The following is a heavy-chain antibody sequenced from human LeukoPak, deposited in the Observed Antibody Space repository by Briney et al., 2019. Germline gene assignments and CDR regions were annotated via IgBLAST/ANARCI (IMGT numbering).Heavy chain of an antibody. CDR1: GFTFSSYG. CDR2: ISYDGSNK. V-gene: IGHV3-30*18. D-gene: IGHD4-17*01. CDR3: AKDNGDYGDYFAGY. J-gene: IGHJ4*02. Sequence: PGRSLRLSCAASGFTFSSYGMHWVRQAPGKGLEWVAVISYDGSNKYYADSVKGRFTISRDNSKNTLYLQMNSLRAEDTAVYYCAKDNGDYGDYFAGYWGQGTLVTVSS.